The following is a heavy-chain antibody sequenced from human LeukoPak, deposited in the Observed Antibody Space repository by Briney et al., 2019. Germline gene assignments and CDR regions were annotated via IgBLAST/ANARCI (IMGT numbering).Heavy chain of an antibody. CDR3: VRHAGRAGGQ. CDR1: GFSFGGHY. CDR2: ISGNGGDI. D-gene: IGHD3-10*01. J-gene: IGHJ4*02. Sequence: GGSLRLSCAASGFSFGGHYMSWLRQAPGKGPEWISYISGNGGDIAYADPVKGRFTISRDNAKNSLHLQMNSLRVEDTAVYHCVRHAGRAGGQWGQGAL. V-gene: IGHV3-11*01.